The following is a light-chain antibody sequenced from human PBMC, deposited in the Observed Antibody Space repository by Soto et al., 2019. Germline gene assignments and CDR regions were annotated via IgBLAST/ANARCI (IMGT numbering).Light chain of an antibody. Sequence: DIQMTQSPSTLSASIGDTATVACRASQGISNWLAWYQQKPGKAPKLLIFHASSLESGVPSRFSGSGSGTEFTLTISSLQSDDFATYYCQQYSSYPTFGQGTKVDIK. CDR3: QQYSSYPT. V-gene: IGKV1-5*01. CDR1: QGISNW. CDR2: HAS. J-gene: IGKJ1*01.